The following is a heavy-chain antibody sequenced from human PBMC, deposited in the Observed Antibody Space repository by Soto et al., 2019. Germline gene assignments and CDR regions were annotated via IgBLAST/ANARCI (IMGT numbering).Heavy chain of an antibody. D-gene: IGHD1-26*01. V-gene: IGHV4-4*02. Sequence: QVQLQESGPGRVKPSETLSLTCAVSGDSITSDWWWTWVRQSPGKGLEWSGGVHHRRSTNYNPSPTRRIIISVDNSKNQFSLILTSVTAADTALYFCVRGGHCQFDSWGQGALVIVSP. J-gene: IGHJ5*01. CDR1: GDSITSDWW. CDR2: VHHRRST. CDR3: VRGGHCQFDS.